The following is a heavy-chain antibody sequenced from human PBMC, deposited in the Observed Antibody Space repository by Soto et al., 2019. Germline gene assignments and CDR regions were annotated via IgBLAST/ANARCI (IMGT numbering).Heavy chain of an antibody. D-gene: IGHD6-6*01. J-gene: IGHJ4*02. CDR1: GFNFRSYW. Sequence: GGSLRLSCAASGFNFRSYWMNWVRQAPGKGLEWVAIINQGGTEKYYVDSVKGRFTISRNNAKNSLYLQMNSLRAEDTAVYYCARGARIAASLLDYWGQGTLVTVSS. CDR3: ARGARIAASLLDY. CDR2: INQGGTEK. V-gene: IGHV3-7*01.